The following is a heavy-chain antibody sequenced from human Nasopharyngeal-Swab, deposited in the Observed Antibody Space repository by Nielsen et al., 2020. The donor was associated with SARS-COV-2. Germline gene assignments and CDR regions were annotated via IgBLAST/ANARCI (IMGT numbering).Heavy chain of an antibody. CDR1: GYTLTGYY. CDR3: ARVRTLETNYFDS. J-gene: IGHJ4*02. CDR2: INPHSRGT. Sequence: ASVKVSCKASGYTLTGYYMHWVRQAPGQGLEWMGWINPHSRGTKYAQKFQGRVTMTSDTSINTAYMELRRLRSDDTAMYYCARVRTLETNYFDSWGQGTLVTVSS. V-gene: IGHV1-2*02. D-gene: IGHD3-3*01.